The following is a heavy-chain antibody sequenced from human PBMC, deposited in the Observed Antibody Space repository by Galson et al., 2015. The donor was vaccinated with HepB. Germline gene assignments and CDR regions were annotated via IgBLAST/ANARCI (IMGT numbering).Heavy chain of an antibody. CDR1: GFTFSSYA. CDR3: AKHAQGYYYYYGMDV. Sequence: SLRLSCAASGFTFSSYAMSWVRQAPGKGLERVSAISGSGGSTYYADSVKGRFTISRDNPKNTLYLQMNSLRAEDTAVYYCAKHAQGYYYYYGMDVWGQGTTVTVSS. V-gene: IGHV3-23*01. J-gene: IGHJ6*02. CDR2: ISGSGGST.